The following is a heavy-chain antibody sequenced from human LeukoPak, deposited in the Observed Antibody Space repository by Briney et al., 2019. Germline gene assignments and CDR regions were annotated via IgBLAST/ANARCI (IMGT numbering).Heavy chain of an antibody. CDR2: ISAYNGNT. J-gene: IGHJ4*02. CDR1: GYTFTSYG. Sequence: GASVKVSCKASGYTFTSYGISWVRQAPGQGLEWMGWISAYNGNTNYAQKLQGRVTMTTDTSTSTAYMELRSLRSDDTAVYYCARDLPITYYYGSGSFESFDYWGLGTLVTVSS. CDR3: ARDLPITYYYGSGSFESFDY. V-gene: IGHV1-18*01. D-gene: IGHD3-10*01.